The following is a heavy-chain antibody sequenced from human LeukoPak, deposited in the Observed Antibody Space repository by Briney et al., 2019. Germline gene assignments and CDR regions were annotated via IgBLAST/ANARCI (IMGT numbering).Heavy chain of an antibody. CDR1: GFTFDDYA. J-gene: IGHJ6*04. Sequence: GGSLRLSCAAPGFTFDDYAMQPVRQTPGKGLEWVSGISWNSGYIGYEDSVKGRFTISRDNAKNSLYLQMNSLRAEDTAVYYCAELGITMIGGVWGKGTTVTISS. D-gene: IGHD3-10*02. V-gene: IGHV3-9*01. CDR2: ISWNSGYI. CDR3: AELGITMIGGV.